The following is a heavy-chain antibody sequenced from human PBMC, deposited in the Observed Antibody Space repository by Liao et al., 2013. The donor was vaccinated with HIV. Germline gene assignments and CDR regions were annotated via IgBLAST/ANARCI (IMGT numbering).Heavy chain of an antibody. CDR1: GGSISSYY. CDR2: IYYSGST. D-gene: IGHD3-3*01. J-gene: IGHJ2*01. CDR3: ARGIPYYDFWSGYYSSGYFDL. Sequence: QVQLQQWGAGLLKPSETLSLTCTVSGGSISSYYWSWIRQPPGKGLEWIGYIYYSGSTNYNPSLKSRVTISVDTSKNQFSLKLSSVTAADTAVYYCARGIPYYDFWSGYYSSGYFDLWGRGTLVTVSS. V-gene: IGHV4-59*01.